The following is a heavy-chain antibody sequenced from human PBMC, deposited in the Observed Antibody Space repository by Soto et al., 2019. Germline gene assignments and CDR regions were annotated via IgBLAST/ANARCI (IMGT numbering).Heavy chain of an antibody. CDR1: GYTFTSYG. CDR2: ISAYNGNT. Sequence: ASVKVSCKASGYTFTSYGISWVRQAPGQGLEWMGWISAYNGNTNYAQKLQGRVTVTTDTSTSTAYMELRSLRSDDTAVYYCARQAADYYDSSGYYPLDYWGQGTLVTVSS. J-gene: IGHJ4*02. D-gene: IGHD3-22*01. V-gene: IGHV1-18*01. CDR3: ARQAADYYDSSGYYPLDY.